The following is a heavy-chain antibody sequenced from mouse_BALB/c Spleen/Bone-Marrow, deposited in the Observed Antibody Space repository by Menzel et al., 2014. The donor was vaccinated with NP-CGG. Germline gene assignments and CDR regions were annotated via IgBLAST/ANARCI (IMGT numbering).Heavy chain of an antibody. Sequence: VQLQRPGGDLVKPGGSLKLSCAASGFTFSTYGMSWVRQTPDKRLEWVAAISNGGIYTYYPDTVKGRYTISRDNAKNTLYLQMSSLKSEDTAMYYCVRPYDYGTWFAYWGQGTLVTVSA. V-gene: IGHV5-6*01. J-gene: IGHJ3*01. CDR2: ISNGGIYT. CDR1: GFTFSTYG. CDR3: VRPYDYGTWFAY. D-gene: IGHD2-4*01.